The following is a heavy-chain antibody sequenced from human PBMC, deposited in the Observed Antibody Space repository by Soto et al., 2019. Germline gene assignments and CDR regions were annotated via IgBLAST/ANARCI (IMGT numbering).Heavy chain of an antibody. J-gene: IGHJ5*02. D-gene: IGHD1-7*01. V-gene: IGHV1-3*01. CDR1: GYTFTSYV. CDR3: ARGPRGELELLLYNWFDP. Sequence: GASVKVSCKASGYTFTSYVMHWVRQAPGQRLEWMGWINAGNGNTKYSQKFQGRVTITRDTSASTAYMELSSLRSEDTAVYYCARGPRGELELLLYNWFDPWGQGTLVTVSS. CDR2: INAGNGNT.